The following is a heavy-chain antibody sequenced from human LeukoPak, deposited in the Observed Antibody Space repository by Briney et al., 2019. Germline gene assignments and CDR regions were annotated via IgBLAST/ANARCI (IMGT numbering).Heavy chain of an antibody. CDR3: AREGGPYRPLDY. CDR1: GGSISSSSYY. Sequence: PSETLSLTCTVSGGSISSSSYYWGWIRQPPGKGLEWIGRIYYSGSTYYNQSLKSRVTISVDTSKNQFSLKLSSVTAADTAVYYCAREGGPYRPLDYSGQGTLVTVAS. CDR2: IYYSGST. V-gene: IGHV4-39*02. J-gene: IGHJ4*02.